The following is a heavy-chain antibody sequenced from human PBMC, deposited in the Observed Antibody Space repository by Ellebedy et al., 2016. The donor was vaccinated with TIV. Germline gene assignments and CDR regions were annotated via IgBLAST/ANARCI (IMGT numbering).Heavy chain of an antibody. V-gene: IGHV3-23*01. J-gene: IGHJ5*02. CDR3: STGSYFGRGA. CDR1: GFSFSGYA. Sequence: GESLKISXAASGFSFSGYAMSWVRQAPGKGLEWVSAISYNSANTHYADSVKGRFTISRDNSKNTLYLQMNSLRAEDTAVYYCSTGSYFGRGAWGQGTLVTVSS. D-gene: IGHD1-26*01. CDR2: ISYNSANT.